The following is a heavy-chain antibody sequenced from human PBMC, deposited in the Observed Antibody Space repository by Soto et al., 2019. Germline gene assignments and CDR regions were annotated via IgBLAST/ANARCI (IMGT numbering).Heavy chain of an antibody. Sequence: QVQLQESGPGLVKPSQTLSLTCTVSGGSISSGGYYWSWIRQRPGKGLEWIGYIYYSGSTYYNPSLKSRVTISVDTSKNQFSLKLSSVTAADTAVYYCARGNMVRGVIDYWGQGTLVTVSS. CDR3: ARGNMVRGVIDY. CDR2: IYYSGST. D-gene: IGHD3-10*01. V-gene: IGHV4-31*03. J-gene: IGHJ4*02. CDR1: GGSISSGGYY.